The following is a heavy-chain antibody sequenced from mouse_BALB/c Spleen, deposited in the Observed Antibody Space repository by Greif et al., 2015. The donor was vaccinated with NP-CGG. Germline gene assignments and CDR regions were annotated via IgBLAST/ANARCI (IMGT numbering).Heavy chain of an antibody. CDR1: GFNIKDTY. J-gene: IGHJ3*01. V-gene: IGHV14-3*02. CDR2: IDPANGNT. Sequence: EVKLQESGAELVKPGASVKLSCTASGFNIKDTYMHWVKQRPEQGLEWIGRIDPANGNTKYDPKFQGKATITADTSSNTALLQLSSLVFEDTLFYYCAPPPAWFAYWGPGTLVTVSA. CDR3: APPPAWFAY.